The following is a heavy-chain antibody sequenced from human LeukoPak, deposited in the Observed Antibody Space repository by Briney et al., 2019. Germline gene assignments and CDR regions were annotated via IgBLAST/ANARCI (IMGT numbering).Heavy chain of an antibody. CDR1: GYTFTGYY. J-gene: IGHJ3*02. CDR2: INPNSGGT. D-gene: IGHD6-19*01. V-gene: IGHV1-2*02. CDR3: ARDLSSGWQEGYDAFDI. Sequence: GASVKVSCKASGYTFTGYYMHWVRQAPGQGLEWMGWINPNSGGTNYAQKFQGRVTMTRDTSISTAYMELSRLRSDDTAVYYCARDLSSGWQEGYDAFDIWGQGTVVTVSS.